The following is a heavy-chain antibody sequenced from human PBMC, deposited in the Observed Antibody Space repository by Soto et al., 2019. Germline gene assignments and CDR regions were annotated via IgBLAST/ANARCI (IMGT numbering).Heavy chain of an antibody. CDR3: AKGGPNKPDYGSEVFQY. CDR1: GFTFTSYG. J-gene: IGHJ4*02. Sequence: TWGVLRLSCVATGFTFTSYGMHWVRQATGTVLEWVALISYDGSKQYYAESLKERLTISRDNSKTTLDLQLNRLRTEDTALYYCAKGGPNKPDYGSEVFQYWGQGSLDSVSS. D-gene: IGHD3-10*01. CDR2: ISYDGSKQ. V-gene: IGHV3-30*18.